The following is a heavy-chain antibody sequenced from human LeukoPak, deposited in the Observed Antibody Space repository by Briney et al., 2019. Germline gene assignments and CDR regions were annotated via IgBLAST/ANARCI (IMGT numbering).Heavy chain of an antibody. CDR3: ARGLRNTDTFDI. J-gene: IGHJ3*02. V-gene: IGHV3-33*01. CDR2: IWYDGSNK. CDR1: GFIFSNYG. Sequence: PGGCLRLSCAASGFIFSNYGMHWVRQAAGKGLEWVAVIWYDGSNKYYADSVKGRFTISRDNSKNTVYLQMNSLRAEDTAVYYCARGLRNTDTFDIWGQGTMVTVSS.